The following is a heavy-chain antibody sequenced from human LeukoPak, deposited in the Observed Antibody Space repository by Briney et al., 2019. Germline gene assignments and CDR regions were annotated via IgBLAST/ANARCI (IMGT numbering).Heavy chain of an antibody. CDR1: GGSISSGDYY. CDR2: IYYSGST. J-gene: IGHJ4*02. D-gene: IGHD3-10*01. CDR3: ARGGGDYYGSGSFDY. V-gene: IGHV4-30-4*01. Sequence: PSETLSLTCTVSGGSISSGDYYWSWIRQPPGKGLEWIGYIYYSGSTYYNPSLKSRVTISVDTSKNQFSLKLSSVTAADTAVYYCARGGGDYYGSGSFDYWGQGTLVTVSS.